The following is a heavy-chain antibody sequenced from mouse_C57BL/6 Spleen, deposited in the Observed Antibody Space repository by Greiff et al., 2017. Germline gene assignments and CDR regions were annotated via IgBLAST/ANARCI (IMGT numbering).Heavy chain of an antibody. V-gene: IGHV1-82*01. CDR3: ARYDGHYWYFDV. D-gene: IGHD2-3*01. CDR2: IYPGDGDT. Sequence: VKLVESGPELVKPGASVKISCKASGYAFSSSWMNWVKQRPGKGLEWIGRIYPGDGDTNYNGKFKGKATLTADKSSSTAYMQLSSLTSEDSAVYFCARYDGHYWYFDVWGTGTTVTVSS. J-gene: IGHJ1*03. CDR1: GYAFSSSW.